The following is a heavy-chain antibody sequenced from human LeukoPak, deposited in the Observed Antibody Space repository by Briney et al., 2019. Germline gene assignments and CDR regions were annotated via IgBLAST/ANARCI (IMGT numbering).Heavy chain of an antibody. CDR1: GFTFSTYW. D-gene: IGHD4-23*01. J-gene: IGHJ3*02. CDR2: IKQDGSEK. Sequence: GGSLRLSCAASGFTFSTYWMTWVRQAPRKGLECVANIKQDGSEKYYVDSVKGRFTISRDNAKNSLYLQMNSLRVEDTAVYYCARDQISRWMGAFDIWGQGTMVTVSS. V-gene: IGHV3-7*01. CDR3: ARDQISRWMGAFDI.